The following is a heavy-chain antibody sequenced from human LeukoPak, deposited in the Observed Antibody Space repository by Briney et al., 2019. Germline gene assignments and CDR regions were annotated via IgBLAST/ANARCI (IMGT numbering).Heavy chain of an antibody. CDR1: GYTFTSHY. J-gene: IGHJ3*02. V-gene: IGHV1-46*01. CDR3: ARDSMVRGVMIDAFDI. Sequence: ASVKVSCKXSGYTFTSHYMHWVRQAPGQGLEWMGIINPSGGSTSYAQKFQGRVTMTRDTSTSTVYMELSSLRSEDTAVYYCARDSMVRGVMIDAFDIWGQGTMVTVSS. D-gene: IGHD3-10*01. CDR2: INPSGGST.